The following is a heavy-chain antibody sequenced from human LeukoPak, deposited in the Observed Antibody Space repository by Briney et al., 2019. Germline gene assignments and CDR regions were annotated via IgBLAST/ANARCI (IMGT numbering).Heavy chain of an antibody. CDR3: ARMNSGYAFDI. CDR2: INPSGGST. Sequence: ASVKVSCKASGYTFTSYYMHWVRQAPGQGLGWMGIINPSGGSTSYAQKFQGRVTMTRDMSTSTAYMELRSLRSDDTAVYYCARMNSGYAFDIWGQGTMVTVSS. CDR1: GYTFTSYY. V-gene: IGHV1-46*01. J-gene: IGHJ3*02. D-gene: IGHD6-19*01.